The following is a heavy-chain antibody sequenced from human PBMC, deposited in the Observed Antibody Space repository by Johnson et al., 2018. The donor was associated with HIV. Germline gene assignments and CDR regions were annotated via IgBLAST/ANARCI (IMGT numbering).Heavy chain of an antibody. D-gene: IGHD6-6*01. V-gene: IGHV3-7*03. CDR1: GFTFSDYY. J-gene: IGHJ3*02. CDR3: ARDRPSSSSSGAFDI. Sequence: VQLVESGGGVVRPGGSLRLSCAASGFTFSDYYMSWIRQAPGKGLEWVANIKQDGSEKYYVDSVKGRFTISRDNAKNSLYPQMNSLRAEDTALYYCARDRPSSSSSGAFDIWGQGTMVTVSS. CDR2: IKQDGSEK.